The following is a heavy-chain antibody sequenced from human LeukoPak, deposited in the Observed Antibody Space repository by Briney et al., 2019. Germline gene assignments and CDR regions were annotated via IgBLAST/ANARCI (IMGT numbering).Heavy chain of an antibody. CDR3: ARVKGAGTVNWFDP. V-gene: IGHV4-34*01. J-gene: IGHJ5*02. D-gene: IGHD6-19*01. CDR1: GGSFSGYY. Sequence: SETLSLTCAAYGGSFSGYYWSWIRQPPGKGLDWIGEINHSGSTNYNPSLKSRVTISVDTSKNQFSLKLSSVTAADTAVYYCARVKGAGTVNWFDPWGQGTLVTVSS. CDR2: INHSGST.